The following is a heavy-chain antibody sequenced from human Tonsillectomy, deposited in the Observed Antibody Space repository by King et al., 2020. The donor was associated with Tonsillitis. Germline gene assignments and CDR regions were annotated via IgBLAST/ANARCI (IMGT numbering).Heavy chain of an antibody. V-gene: IGHV3-53*04. CDR2: IYSGGRT. J-gene: IGHJ5*02. D-gene: IGHD2-2*01. CDR1: GFTVSSNY. CDR3: ARTGYCSSTSCPFPWFDP. Sequence: VQLVESGGGLVQPGGSLRLSCAASGFTVSSNYMSWVRQAPGKGLEWVSVIYSGGRTYYADSVKGRFTISRHNSKNTLYLQMNSLRAEDTAVYYCARTGYCSSTSCPFPWFDPWGQGTLVTVSS.